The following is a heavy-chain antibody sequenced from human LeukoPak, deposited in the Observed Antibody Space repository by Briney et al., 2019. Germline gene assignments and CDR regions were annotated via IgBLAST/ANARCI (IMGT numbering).Heavy chain of an antibody. Sequence: GGSLRLSCAASGFTFSSYSMNWVRQAPGKGLEWVANIKQDGSEKYYVDSVKGRFTISRDNAKNSLYLQMNSLRAEDSALYYCARGIDDGDNWFDPWGQGTLVTVSS. CDR3: ARGIDDGDNWFDP. D-gene: IGHD1-1*01. V-gene: IGHV3-7*03. J-gene: IGHJ5*02. CDR1: GFTFSSYS. CDR2: IKQDGSEK.